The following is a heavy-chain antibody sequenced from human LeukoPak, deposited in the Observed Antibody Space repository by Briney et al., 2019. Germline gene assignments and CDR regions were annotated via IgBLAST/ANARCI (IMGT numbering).Heavy chain of an antibody. CDR1: GYTLTELS. Sequence: ASVKVSCKVSGYTLTELSMHWVRQAPGRGLEWMGWINAGNGNTKYSQKFQGRVTITRDTSASTAYMELSSLRSEDTAVYYCARAPTGIAVASYGMDVWGQGTTVTVSS. J-gene: IGHJ6*02. CDR2: INAGNGNT. V-gene: IGHV1-3*01. D-gene: IGHD6-19*01. CDR3: ARAPTGIAVASYGMDV.